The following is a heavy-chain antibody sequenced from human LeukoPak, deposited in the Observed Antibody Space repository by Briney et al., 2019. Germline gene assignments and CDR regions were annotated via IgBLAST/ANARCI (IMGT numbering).Heavy chain of an antibody. Sequence: SVKVSCKASGGTFSSYAISWVRQAPGQGLEWMGRIIPILGIANYAQKFQGRVTITADKSTSTAYMELSSLRSEDTAVYYCARDVMMIVVVVAATGWFDPWGQGTLVTVSS. J-gene: IGHJ5*02. V-gene: IGHV1-69*04. CDR2: IIPILGIA. D-gene: IGHD2-15*01. CDR3: ARDVMMIVVVVAATGWFDP. CDR1: GGTFSSYA.